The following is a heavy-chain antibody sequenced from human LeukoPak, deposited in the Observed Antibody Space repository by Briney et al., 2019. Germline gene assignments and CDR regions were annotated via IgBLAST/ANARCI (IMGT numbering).Heavy chain of an antibody. Sequence: PSETLSLTCAVYGGSFSGYYWSWIRQPPGKGLEWTGEINHSGSTDYNPSLKSRVTISVDTSKNQFSLKLSSVTAADTAVYYCARVRATGAHDYWGQGTLVTVSS. D-gene: IGHD7-27*01. V-gene: IGHV4-34*01. J-gene: IGHJ4*02. CDR1: GGSFSGYY. CDR2: INHSGST. CDR3: ARVRATGAHDY.